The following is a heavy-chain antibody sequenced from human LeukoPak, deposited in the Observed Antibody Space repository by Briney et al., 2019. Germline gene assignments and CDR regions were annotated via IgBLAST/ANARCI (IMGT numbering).Heavy chain of an antibody. J-gene: IGHJ4*02. CDR2: IYNTGAT. D-gene: IGHD3-9*01. Sequence: SETLSLTCTISGASVGSGAFYWTWVRQQPGKGLEWIGYIYNTGATNYNPSLKSRVTISVDTSKNQISLKLSSVTAADTAVYYCANCNGWLPHNYWGQGTLVTVSS. CDR3: ANCNGWLPHNY. CDR1: GASVGSGAFY. V-gene: IGHV4-31*03.